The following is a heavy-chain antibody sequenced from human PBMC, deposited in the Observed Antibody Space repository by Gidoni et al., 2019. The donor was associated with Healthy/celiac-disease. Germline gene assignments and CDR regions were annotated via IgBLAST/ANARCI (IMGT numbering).Heavy chain of an antibody. CDR1: GFTFSSYA. D-gene: IGHD3-16*02. V-gene: IGHV3-23*01. CDR3: AKSPEYYDYVWGSYLFDY. J-gene: IGHJ4*02. Sequence: EVQLLESGGGLVQPGGSLRLSCAASGFTFSSYAMSWVRQAPGKGLDWVSAISGSGGSTYYADSVKGRFTISRDNSKNTLYLQMNSLRAEDTAVYYCAKSPEYYDYVWGSYLFDYWGQGTLVTVSS. CDR2: ISGSGGST.